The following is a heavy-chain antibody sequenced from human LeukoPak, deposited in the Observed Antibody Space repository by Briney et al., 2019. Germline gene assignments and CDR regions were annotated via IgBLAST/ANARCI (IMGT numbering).Heavy chain of an antibody. CDR1: GFTFSSYS. V-gene: IGHV3-21*01. J-gene: IGHJ6*02. Sequence: GGSLRLSCAASGFTFSSYSMNWVRQAPGKGLEWVSSISSSSSYIYYADSVKGRFTISRDNAKNSLYLQMNSLRAEDTAVYYCARDRASIVVVVAATPDGMDVWGQGTTVTVSS. CDR2: ISSSSSYI. CDR3: ARDRASIVVVVAATPDGMDV. D-gene: IGHD2-15*01.